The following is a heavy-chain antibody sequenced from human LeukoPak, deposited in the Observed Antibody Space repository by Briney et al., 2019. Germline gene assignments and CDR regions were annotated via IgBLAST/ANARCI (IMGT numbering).Heavy chain of an antibody. CDR3: ARSCSSTSCYVPFDP. CDR1: GYTFSSYG. V-gene: IGHV1-18*01. D-gene: IGHD2-2*01. Sequence: GASVKVSCKASGYTFSSYGISWVRQAPGQGLEWMGWISAYNGNTNYAQKLQGRVTMTTDTSTTTAYMELRSLGSDDTAVYYCARSCSSTSCYVPFDPWGQGTLVTVSS. CDR2: ISAYNGNT. J-gene: IGHJ5*02.